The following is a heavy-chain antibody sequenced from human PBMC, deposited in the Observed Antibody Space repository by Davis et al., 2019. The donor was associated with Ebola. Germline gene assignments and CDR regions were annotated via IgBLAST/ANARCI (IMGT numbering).Heavy chain of an antibody. CDR2: INPSGGST. CDR3: ARVRGGITVTTMGMDV. CDR1: GYTFTSYY. D-gene: IGHD4-17*01. J-gene: IGHJ6*02. V-gene: IGHV1-46*01. Sequence: AASVKVSCKASGYTFTSYYMHWVRQAPGQGLEWMGIINPSGGSTSYAQKFQGRVTMTRDTSTSTVYMELSSLRSEDTAVYYCARVRGGITVTTMGMDVWGQGTTVTVSS.